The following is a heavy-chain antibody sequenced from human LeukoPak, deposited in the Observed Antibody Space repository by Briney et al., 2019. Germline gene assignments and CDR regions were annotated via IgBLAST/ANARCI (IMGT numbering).Heavy chain of an antibody. CDR3: ARGKIGYYYGDYDGY. V-gene: IGHV3-48*02. CDR2: ISTISSTK. D-gene: IGHD4-17*01. J-gene: IGHJ4*02. Sequence: HPGGSLRLSCAASGFTFSSYDMNWVRQAPGKGLEWVSYISTISSTKYYADSVKGRFTISRDNAKNSLYLQMNSLRDEDTAVCYCARGKIGYYYGDYDGYWGQGTLVTVSS. CDR1: GFTFSSYD.